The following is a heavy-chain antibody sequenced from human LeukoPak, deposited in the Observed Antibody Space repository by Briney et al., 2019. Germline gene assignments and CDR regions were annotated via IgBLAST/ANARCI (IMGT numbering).Heavy chain of an antibody. D-gene: IGHD3-10*01. CDR2: IYHSGST. Sequence: SETLSLTCAVSGYSISSGYYWGWIRPPPGKGLEWIGSIYHSGSTYYNPSLKSRVTISVDTSKNQFSLKLSSVTAADTAVFYCARCGFGSGSYCYYWGQGTLVTVSS. V-gene: IGHV4-38-2*01. CDR3: ARCGFGSGSYCYY. J-gene: IGHJ4*02. CDR1: GYSISSGYY.